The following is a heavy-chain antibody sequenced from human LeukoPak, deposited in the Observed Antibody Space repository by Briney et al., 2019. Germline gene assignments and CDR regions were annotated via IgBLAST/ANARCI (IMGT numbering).Heavy chain of an antibody. D-gene: IGHD6-13*01. CDR1: GDSVSSNSAT. Sequence: SQTLSLTCAISGDSVSSNSATWNWIRQSPSRGLEWLGRTYYRSKWYNDYAVSVKSRITINPDTSKNQFSLQLNSVTPEDTAVYYCASATRIAAAGTYYFDHWGQGTLVTVSS. CDR3: ASATRIAAAGTYYFDH. V-gene: IGHV6-1*01. J-gene: IGHJ4*02. CDR2: TYYRSKWYN.